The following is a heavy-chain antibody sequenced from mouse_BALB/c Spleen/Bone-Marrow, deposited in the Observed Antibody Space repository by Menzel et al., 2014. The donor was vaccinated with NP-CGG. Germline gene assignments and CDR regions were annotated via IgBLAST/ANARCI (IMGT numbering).Heavy chain of an antibody. D-gene: IGHD2-13*01. J-gene: IGHJ4*01. CDR1: GFTFSSYA. V-gene: IGHV5-12*01. CDR3: ARQDYSYYYAMDY. Sequence: EVQVVVSGGGLVKLGGSLKLSCAASGFTFSSYAMSWVRQTPEERLEWVAYISNGGGSTYYPDTVKGRFTISRDNAKNTLYLQMSRLKSEDTAMYYCARQDYSYYYAMDYWGQGTSVTVSS. CDR2: ISNGGGST.